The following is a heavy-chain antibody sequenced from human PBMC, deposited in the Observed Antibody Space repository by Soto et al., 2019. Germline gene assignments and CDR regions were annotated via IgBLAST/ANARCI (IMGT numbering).Heavy chain of an antibody. CDR3: AKAPDIGDYIHYFDY. V-gene: IGHV3-30*18. D-gene: IGHD4-17*01. J-gene: IGHJ4*02. CDR2: ISHDGGGK. Sequence: GRSLRLSCEASGFTFSNYGMHWVRQAPSKGLEWVSLISHDGGGKYYADSVRGRFTISRDNSKNTLYLQMNSLRSEDTAVYYCAKAPDIGDYIHYFDYWVQGNLDTVSS. CDR1: GFTFSNYG.